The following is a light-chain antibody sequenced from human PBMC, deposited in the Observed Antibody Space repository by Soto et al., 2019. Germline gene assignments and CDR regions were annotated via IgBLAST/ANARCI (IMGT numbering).Light chain of an antibody. Sequence: QSVLTQPPSVSAAPGQKVTLSCSGSSSNIGNNYVSWYQQLTGTAPKLLIYDNNKRPSGIPDRFSGSKSGTSATLGITGLQTGEEADYYCGTCDSSLSAVVFGGGTQLTVL. V-gene: IGLV1-51*01. CDR2: DNN. J-gene: IGLJ2*01. CDR3: GTCDSSLSAVV. CDR1: SSNIGNNY.